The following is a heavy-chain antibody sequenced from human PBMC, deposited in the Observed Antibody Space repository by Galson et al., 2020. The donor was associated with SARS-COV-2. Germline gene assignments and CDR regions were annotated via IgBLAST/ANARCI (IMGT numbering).Heavy chain of an antibody. CDR3: ARDLSVLSGYYLYACDI. Sequence: SQTLSLTCTVSGGSISSYYWSWIRQPPGKGLEWIGYIYYSGSTNYNPSLKSRVTISVDTSKNQFSLKLSSVTAADTAVYYCARDLSVLSGYYLYACDIWGQGTMVTVSS. V-gene: IGHV4-59*01. J-gene: IGHJ3*02. CDR2: IYYSGST. D-gene: IGHD3-22*01. CDR1: GGSISSYY.